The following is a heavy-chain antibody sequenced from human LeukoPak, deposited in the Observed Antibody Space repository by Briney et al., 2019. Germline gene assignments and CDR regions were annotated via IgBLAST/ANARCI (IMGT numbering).Heavy chain of an antibody. D-gene: IGHD3-22*01. CDR2: ISAYNGNT. CDR1: GYTLTELS. CDR3: ASSIGEGFDY. V-gene: IGHV1-18*01. J-gene: IGHJ4*02. Sequence: ASVKVSCKVSGYTLTELSMHWVRQAPGKGLEWMGWISAYNGNTNYAQKLQGRVTMTTDTSTSTAYMELSRLRSDDTAVYYCASSIGEGFDYWGQGTLVTVSS.